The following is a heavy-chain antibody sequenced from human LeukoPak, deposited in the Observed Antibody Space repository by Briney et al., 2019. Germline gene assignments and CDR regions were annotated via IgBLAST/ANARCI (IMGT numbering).Heavy chain of an antibody. CDR3: AIAHYYDSSNFDY. CDR2: INPNSGGT. Sequence: ASVKVSCKASGYTFTGYYMHWVRQAPGQGLEWMGWINPNSGGTNYAQKFQGRVTMTRDTSISTAYMELSRLRSDDTAVYYCAIAHYYDSSNFDYWGQGTLVTVSS. V-gene: IGHV1-2*02. D-gene: IGHD3-22*01. J-gene: IGHJ4*02. CDR1: GYTFTGYY.